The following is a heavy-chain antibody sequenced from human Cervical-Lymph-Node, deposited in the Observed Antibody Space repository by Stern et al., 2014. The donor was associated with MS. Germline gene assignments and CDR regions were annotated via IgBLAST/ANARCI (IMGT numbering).Heavy chain of an antibody. CDR3: ARQRSSTNRADY. Sequence: EVQLVQSGAEVKKPGESLKISCKGSGYSFTSSWIVWGRQMPGKGLEWMGITYHGDSDTRYSPSFKGQVTISADKSISTAYLQWSSLRASDTAMYYCARQRSSTNRADYWGQGTLVTVSS. CDR1: GYSFTSSW. V-gene: IGHV5-51*01. J-gene: IGHJ4*02. D-gene: IGHD1-14*01. CDR2: TYHGDSDT.